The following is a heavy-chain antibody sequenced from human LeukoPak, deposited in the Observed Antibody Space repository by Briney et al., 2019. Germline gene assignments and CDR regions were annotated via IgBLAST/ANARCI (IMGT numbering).Heavy chain of an antibody. CDR1: GYSFTSYW. D-gene: IGHD3-22*01. CDR3: ARHDSSGYFFRGYYFDY. Sequence: GESLKISCKGSGYSFTSYWIGWVRQMPGKGLEWMGIIYPGDSDTRYSPSFQGQVTISADKSISTAYLQWSSLKASDTAMYYCARHDSSGYFFRGYYFDYWGQGTLVTVSS. J-gene: IGHJ4*02. CDR2: IYPGDSDT. V-gene: IGHV5-51*01.